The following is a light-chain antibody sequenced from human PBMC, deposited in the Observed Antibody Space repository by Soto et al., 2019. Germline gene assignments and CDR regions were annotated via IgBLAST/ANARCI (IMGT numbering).Light chain of an antibody. V-gene: IGKV1-5*03. CDR2: QAS. CDR3: QQHEAYSLT. Sequence: DIQMTQSPSTLSASIGDRVTITCRASQNINLWLAWYQQQPGKAPKFLIYQASTVQSGVPSRFSRSGSWTECTLTISRVQPDDFATSSCQQHEAYSLTFGQGTKVEIK. J-gene: IGKJ1*01. CDR1: QNINLW.